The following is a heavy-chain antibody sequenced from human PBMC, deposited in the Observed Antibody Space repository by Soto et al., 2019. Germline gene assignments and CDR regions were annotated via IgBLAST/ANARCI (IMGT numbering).Heavy chain of an antibody. D-gene: IGHD3-9*01. CDR3: AAGDYDTLTGPPYYYYYGMDV. Sequence: VASVKVSCKASGFTFTSSAVQWVRQARGQRLEWLGWIVVGSGNTNYAQKFQERVTITRDMSTSTAYMELSSLRSEDTAVYYCAAGDYDTLTGPPYYYYYGMDVWGQGTTVTVS. CDR2: IVVGSGNT. CDR1: GFTFTSSA. J-gene: IGHJ6*02. V-gene: IGHV1-58*01.